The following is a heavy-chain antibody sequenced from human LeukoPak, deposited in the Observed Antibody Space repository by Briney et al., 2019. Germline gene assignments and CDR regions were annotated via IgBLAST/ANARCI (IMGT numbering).Heavy chain of an antibody. CDR1: GFTFSSYA. CDR3: AKGYCTNYVCYFDY. CDR2: ISGSGGST. Sequence: GGSLRLSCAASGFTFSSYAMSWVRQAPGKGLEWVSAISGSGGSTYYADSVKGRFTISRDNSKSTLYLQMNSLRAEDTAAYYCAKGYCTNYVCYFDYWGQGTLVTVSS. D-gene: IGHD2-8*01. J-gene: IGHJ4*02. V-gene: IGHV3-23*01.